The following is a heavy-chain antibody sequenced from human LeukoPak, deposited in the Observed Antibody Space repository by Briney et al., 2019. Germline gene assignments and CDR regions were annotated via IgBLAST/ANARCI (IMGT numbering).Heavy chain of an antibody. D-gene: IGHD4-23*01. J-gene: IGHJ4*02. CDR3: ARASVADYGGNAGFDY. CDR2: IYYSGST. CDR1: GGSISSYY. Sequence: PSETLSLTCTVSGGSISSYYWRWIRQPPGKGLEWIGYIYYSGSTNYNPSLKSRVTISVDTSKNQFSLKLSSVTAADTAVYYCARASVADYGGNAGFDYWGQGTLVTVSS. V-gene: IGHV4-59*01.